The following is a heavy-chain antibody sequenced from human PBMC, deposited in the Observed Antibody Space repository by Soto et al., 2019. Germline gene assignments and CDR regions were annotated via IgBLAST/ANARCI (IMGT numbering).Heavy chain of an antibody. CDR1: GFTFRTYW. V-gene: IGHV3-7*03. J-gene: IGHJ4*02. Sequence: EVQLLGCGGGVVHPGGSLRLSCIGSGFTFRTYWMNWVRQAPGMGLEWVANINPDGSVGTYVDSVKGRFTTSRDNAQNSLYLQMNSLRADDTAVYFCAGWGGHDYNYWGQGIPVTVSS. CDR3: AGWGGHDYNY. CDR2: INPDGSVG. D-gene: IGHD3-16*01.